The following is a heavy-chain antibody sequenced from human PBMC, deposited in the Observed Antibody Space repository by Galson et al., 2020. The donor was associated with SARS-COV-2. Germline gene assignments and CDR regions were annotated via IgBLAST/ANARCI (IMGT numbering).Heavy chain of an antibody. J-gene: IGHJ4*02. CDR1: GFIFDDYT. V-gene: IGHV3-43*01. Sequence: GESLKISCAASGFIFDDYTMHWVRQAPGKGLEWVSLISWDGDSTYYADSVKGRFSISRDNSKNSLYLQMNSLRTEDTALYYCAKDKGYTSSVAYFDYWGQGTLVTVSS. D-gene: IGHD6-13*01. CDR2: ISWDGDST. CDR3: AKDKGYTSSVAYFDY.